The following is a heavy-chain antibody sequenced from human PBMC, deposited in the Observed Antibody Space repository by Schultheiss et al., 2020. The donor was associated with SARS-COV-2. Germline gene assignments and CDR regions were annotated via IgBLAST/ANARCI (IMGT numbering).Heavy chain of an antibody. J-gene: IGHJ4*02. Sequence: GGSLRLSCAASGFTFSSYSMNWVRQAPGKGLEWVSSISSSSSYIYYADSVKGRFTISRDNAKNSLYLQMNSLRAEDTAVYYCARIGYCSTTSCPFFDYWGQGTLVTVSS. CDR2: ISSSSSYI. CDR3: ARIGYCSTTSCPFFDY. D-gene: IGHD2-2*01. CDR1: GFTFSSYS. V-gene: IGHV3-21*01.